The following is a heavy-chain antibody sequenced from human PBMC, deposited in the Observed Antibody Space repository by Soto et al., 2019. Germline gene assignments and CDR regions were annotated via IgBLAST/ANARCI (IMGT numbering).Heavy chain of an antibody. CDR3: AAEEREVTTNNWFDP. J-gene: IGHJ5*02. CDR1: GFTFTSSA. D-gene: IGHD4-17*01. Sequence: ASVKVSCKASGFTFTSSAVQWVRQARGQRLEWIGWIVVGSGNTNYAQKFQERVTITRDMSTSTAYMELSSLRSEDTAVYYCAAEEREVTTNNWFDPWGQGTLVTVSS. V-gene: IGHV1-58*01. CDR2: IVVGSGNT.